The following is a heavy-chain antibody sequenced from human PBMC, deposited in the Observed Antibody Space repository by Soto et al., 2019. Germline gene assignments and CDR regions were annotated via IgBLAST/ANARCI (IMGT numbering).Heavy chain of an antibody. D-gene: IGHD3-9*01. CDR3: ARDLDRRRAFDI. Sequence: ASVKVSCKASGYTFTSYGISWVRQAPGQGLEWMGWISAYNGNTNYAQKLQGRVTMTTDTSTSTAYMELRSLRSDDTAVYYGARDLDRRRAFDIWGQGTMVTVSS. CDR1: GYTFTSYG. V-gene: IGHV1-18*01. CDR2: ISAYNGNT. J-gene: IGHJ3*02.